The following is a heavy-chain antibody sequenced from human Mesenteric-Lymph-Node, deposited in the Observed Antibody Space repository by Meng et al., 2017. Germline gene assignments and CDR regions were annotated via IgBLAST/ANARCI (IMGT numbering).Heavy chain of an antibody. CDR2: INHSGST. J-gene: IGHJ4*02. V-gene: IGHV4-34*01. CDR1: GGSFRGYY. D-gene: IGHD2-21*01. Sequence: QGQLQQCGAGLLKPPETLSLTCAVYGGSFRGYYWSWIRQPPGKGLEWIGEINHSGSTNYNPSLKSRVTISVDTSKNQFSLKLSSVTAADTAVYYCAREGRSHQVGVSVYWGQGNLVTVSS. CDR3: AREGRSHQVGVSVY.